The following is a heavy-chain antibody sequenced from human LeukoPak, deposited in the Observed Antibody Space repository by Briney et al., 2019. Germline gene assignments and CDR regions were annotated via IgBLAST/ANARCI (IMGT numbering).Heavy chain of an antibody. V-gene: IGHV1-69*06. CDR1: GGTFSSYA. CDR2: IIPIFGTA. D-gene: IGHD1-26*01. J-gene: IGHJ6*03. CDR3: ASSGSYFAYYYYMDV. Sequence: ASVKVSCKASGGTFSSYAISWVRQAPGQGLEWMGGIIPIFGTANYAQKFQGRVIITADKSTSTAYMELSSLRSEDTAVYYCASSGSYFAYYYYMDVWGKGTTVTVSS.